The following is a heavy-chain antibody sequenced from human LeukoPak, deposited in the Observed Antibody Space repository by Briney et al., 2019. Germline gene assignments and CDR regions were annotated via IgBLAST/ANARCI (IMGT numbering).Heavy chain of an antibody. Sequence: SETLSLTCTVSGGSISSYYWSWIRQPPGKGLEWIGYIYYSGSTNYNPSLKSRVTISVDTSKNQFSLNLNSVTAADTAFYYCARHQYQLLQGAFDIWGQGTMVTVSS. V-gene: IGHV4-59*08. D-gene: IGHD2-2*01. CDR2: IYYSGST. CDR1: GGSISSYY. CDR3: ARHQYQLLQGAFDI. J-gene: IGHJ3*02.